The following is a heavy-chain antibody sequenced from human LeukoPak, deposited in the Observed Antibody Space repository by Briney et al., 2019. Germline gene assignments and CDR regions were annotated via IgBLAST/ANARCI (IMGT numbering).Heavy chain of an antibody. Sequence: PGGSLRPSCAASGFTFSSYDMNWVRQAPGKGLEWVSYITSSGSIIYYADSVKGRFTISRDNAKKSLYLQMNSLRAEDTAVYYCARRGSGYYGGAFDVWGQGTLVSVSS. J-gene: IGHJ3*01. V-gene: IGHV3-48*03. CDR3: ARRGSGYYGGAFDV. CDR1: GFTFSSYD. D-gene: IGHD5-12*01. CDR2: ITSSGSII.